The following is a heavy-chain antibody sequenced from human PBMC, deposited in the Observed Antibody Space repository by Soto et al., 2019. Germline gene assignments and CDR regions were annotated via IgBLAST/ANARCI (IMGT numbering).Heavy chain of an antibody. CDR3: ARPRSGSYRLDYHGMDV. V-gene: IGHV5-51*01. CDR2: IYPGDPDT. J-gene: IGHJ6*02. Sequence: PGESLKISCNGSGYSFSSYWIAWVRQMPGKGLEWMGIIYPGDPDTRYSPSFQGQVTISADKSISTAYLQWSSLKASDTAMYYCARPRSGSYRLDYHGMDVWGQGTTVTVSS. D-gene: IGHD3-10*01. CDR1: GYSFSSYW.